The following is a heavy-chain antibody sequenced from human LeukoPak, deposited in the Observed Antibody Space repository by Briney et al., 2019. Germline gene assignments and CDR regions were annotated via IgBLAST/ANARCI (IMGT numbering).Heavy chain of an antibody. D-gene: IGHD3-3*01. V-gene: IGHV4-39*01. J-gene: IGHJ6*03. CDR2: IYYSGST. Sequence: SETLSLTCTVSGGSISSSSYYWGWIRQPPGKGLEWIGSIYYSGSTYYNPSLKSRVTISVDTSKNQFSLKLSSVTAADTAVYYCARQGTYYDFWSGYYKLGYMDVWGKGTTVTVSS. CDR1: GGSISSSSYY. CDR3: ARQGTYYDFWSGYYKLGYMDV.